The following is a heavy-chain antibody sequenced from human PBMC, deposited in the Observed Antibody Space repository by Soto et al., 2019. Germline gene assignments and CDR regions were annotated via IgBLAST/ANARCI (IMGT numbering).Heavy chain of an antibody. CDR3: ARGLSAGPSHLDF. CDR2: ISWNSGNI. V-gene: IGHV3-9*01. CDR1: GFTFDDYV. J-gene: IGHJ4*02. Sequence: EVQLVESGGGLVQPGRSLRLSCVASGFTFDDYVMHWVRQVPGKGLEWVSGISWNSGNIDYADSVKGRFTISRDNAMNSLDLQMNSLRPEDTALYYCARGLSAGPSHLDFRGQGTLVTVSS. D-gene: IGHD3-3*01.